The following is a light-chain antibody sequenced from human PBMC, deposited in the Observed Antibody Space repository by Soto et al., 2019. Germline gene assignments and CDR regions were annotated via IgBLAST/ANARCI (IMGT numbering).Light chain of an antibody. Sequence: EIVLTQSPGTLSLSPGERATLSCRASQSVSSSYLAWYQQKPGQAPRLLIYGASGRATGIPDRFSGSGSGTDFTLTLNRLEPEDFAVYYCQQYGSSPPVTFGQGTRLEIK. CDR3: QQYGSSPPVT. CDR2: GAS. V-gene: IGKV3-20*01. CDR1: QSVSSSY. J-gene: IGKJ5*01.